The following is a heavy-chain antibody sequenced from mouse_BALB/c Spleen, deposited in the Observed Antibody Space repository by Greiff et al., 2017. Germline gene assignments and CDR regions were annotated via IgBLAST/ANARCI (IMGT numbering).Heavy chain of an antibody. Sequence: EVMLVESGGGLVKPGGSLKLSCAASGFTFSDYYMYWVRQTPEKRLEWVATISDGGSYTYYPDSVKGRFTISRDNAKNNLYLQMSSLKSEDTAMYYCARGRAYYRYSYAMDYWGQGTSVTVSS. CDR2: ISDGGSYT. V-gene: IGHV5-4*02. D-gene: IGHD2-14*01. J-gene: IGHJ4*01. CDR1: GFTFSDYY. CDR3: ARGRAYYRYSYAMDY.